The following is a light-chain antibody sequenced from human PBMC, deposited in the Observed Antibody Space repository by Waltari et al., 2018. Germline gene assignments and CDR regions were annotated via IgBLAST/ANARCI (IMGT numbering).Light chain of an antibody. CDR3: QMYVRLPVT. J-gene: IGKJ1*01. Sequence: ETVLTQSPGTLSLSPGEGATLSCRASQSVGRSLVWYQQKPGRAHRLLIYGASTRATGIPDRFTGSGSGTDFSLTISRLEPEDFAVYYCQMYVRLPVTFGQGTKVEI. V-gene: IGKV3-20*01. CDR1: QSVGRS. CDR2: GAS.